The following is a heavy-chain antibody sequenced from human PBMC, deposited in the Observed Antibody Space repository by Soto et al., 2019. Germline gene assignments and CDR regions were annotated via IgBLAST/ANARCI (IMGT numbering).Heavy chain of an antibody. CDR1: GGTFSSYA. Sequence: SVKVSCKASGGTFSSYAISWVRQAPGQGLEWMGGIIPIFGTANYAQKFQGRVTITADESTSTAYMELSSLRSEDTAVYYCARIELMVVAATLYYYYGMDVWGQGTTVTVSS. V-gene: IGHV1-69*13. D-gene: IGHD2-15*01. J-gene: IGHJ6*02. CDR2: IIPIFGTA. CDR3: ARIELMVVAATLYYYYGMDV.